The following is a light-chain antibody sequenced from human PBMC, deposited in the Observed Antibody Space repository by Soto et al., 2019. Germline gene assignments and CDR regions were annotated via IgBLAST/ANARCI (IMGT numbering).Light chain of an antibody. J-gene: IGKJ1*01. CDR1: QSISNY. CDR3: QQSYFAPWT. V-gene: IGKV1-39*01. CDR2: ATS. Sequence: DIQMTQSPSSLSASVGDRVTITCRASQSISNYLNWYQQTPGRAPKLLIYATSNLHNGVPSKFSGTGSGTDFTLTINSLQPEDFATYYCQQSYFAPWTFGQGTRVDIE.